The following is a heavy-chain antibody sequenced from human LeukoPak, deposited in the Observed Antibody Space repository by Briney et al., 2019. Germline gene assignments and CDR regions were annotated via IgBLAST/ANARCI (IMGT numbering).Heavy chain of an antibody. D-gene: IGHD3-22*01. CDR1: GYTFTGYY. V-gene: IGHV1-2*02. CDR2: INPNSGGT. Sequence: ASAKVSCKASGYTFTGYYMHWVRQAPGQGLKWMGWINPNSGGTNYAQKFQGRVTMTRDTSISTAYMELSRLRSDDTAVYYCARGNYYYDSSGYLYYWGQGTLVTVSS. CDR3: ARGNYYYDSSGYLYY. J-gene: IGHJ4*02.